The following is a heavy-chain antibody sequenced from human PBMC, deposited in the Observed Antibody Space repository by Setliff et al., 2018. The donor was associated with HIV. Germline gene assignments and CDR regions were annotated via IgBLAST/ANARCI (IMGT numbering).Heavy chain of an antibody. CDR3: ARGPTVGSPDYFDF. CDR1: GFRFRSYW. V-gene: IGHV3-30*03. Sequence: GGSLRLSCAASGFRFRSYWMSWVRQAPGKGLEWVAVMSIHGNVIIYADSVEGRFTISRDNSRNRLFLQMNSLRVEDTAVYYCARGPTVGSPDYFDFWGQGTLVTVSS. CDR2: MSIHGNVI. D-gene: IGHD1-26*01. J-gene: IGHJ4*02.